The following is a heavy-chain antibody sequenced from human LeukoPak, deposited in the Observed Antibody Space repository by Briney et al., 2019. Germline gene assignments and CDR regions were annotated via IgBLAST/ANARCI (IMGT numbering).Heavy chain of an antibody. CDR1: GFTFSSYW. Sequence: PGGSLRLSCAASGFTFSSYWMHWVRQAPGKGLVWVSRINSDGSSTSYADSVKGRFTISRDNSKNTLYLQMNSLRAEDTAVYYCAKDIVATIWVYYYYGMDVWGQGTTVTVSS. CDR3: AKDIVATIWVYYYYGMDV. J-gene: IGHJ6*02. D-gene: IGHD5-12*01. V-gene: IGHV3-74*01. CDR2: INSDGSST.